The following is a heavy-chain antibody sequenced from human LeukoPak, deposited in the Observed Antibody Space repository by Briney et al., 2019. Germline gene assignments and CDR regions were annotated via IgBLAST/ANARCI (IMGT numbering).Heavy chain of an antibody. CDR3: ARGSYSSGWYDY. CDR1: GGSISSSSYY. J-gene: IGHJ4*02. Sequence: SETLSLTCTVSGGSISSSSYYWGWIRQPPGKGLEWIGSIYYSGSTYYNPSLKSRVTISVDTSKNQFSLKLSSVTAADTAVYYCARGSYSSGWYDYWGQGTLVTVSS. D-gene: IGHD6-19*01. CDR2: IYYSGST. V-gene: IGHV4-39*07.